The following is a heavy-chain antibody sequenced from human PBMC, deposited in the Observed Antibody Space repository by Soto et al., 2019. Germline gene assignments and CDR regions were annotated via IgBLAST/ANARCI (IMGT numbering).Heavy chain of an antibody. CDR1: GFIFSSYA. CDR2: ISYDGSNK. D-gene: IGHD5-12*01. J-gene: IGHJ4*02. V-gene: IGHV3-30-3*01. Sequence: QVQLVESGGGVVQPGRSLRLSCAASGFIFSSYAIHWARQAPGKGLEWVALISYDGSNKYYADSVKGRFTISRDNSKNTLYLQMNSLRAEDTAVYYCARGGRLRHFDYWGQGTLVTVSS. CDR3: ARGGRLRHFDY.